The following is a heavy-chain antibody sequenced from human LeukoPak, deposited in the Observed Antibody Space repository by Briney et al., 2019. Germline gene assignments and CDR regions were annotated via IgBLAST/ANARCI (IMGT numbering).Heavy chain of an antibody. D-gene: IGHD3-22*01. CDR1: GGSISSYY. Sequence: SETLSLTCTVSGGSISSYYWSWIRQPPGKGLEWIGYIYYSGSTNYNPSLKGRVTISVDTSKNQFSLKLSSVTAADTAVYYCARARKGGSSGYYYVTDYDYWGQGTLVTVSS. CDR3: ARARKGGSSGYYYVTDYDY. CDR2: IYYSGST. V-gene: IGHV4-59*01. J-gene: IGHJ4*02.